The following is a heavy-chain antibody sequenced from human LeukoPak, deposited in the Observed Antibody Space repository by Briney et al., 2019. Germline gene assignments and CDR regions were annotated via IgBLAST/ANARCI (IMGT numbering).Heavy chain of an antibody. CDR2: IYYSGST. CDR1: GGSISSYY. D-gene: IGHD2-2*01. CDR3: ARNYCGSTSCYLGN. J-gene: IGHJ4*02. Sequence: PSETLSLTCTVSGGSISSYYWSWIRQPPGKGLEWIGYIYYSGSTNYNPSLKSRVTISVDTSKNQFSLKLSSVTAADTAVYYCARNYCGSTSCYLGNWGQGTLVTVSS. V-gene: IGHV4-59*08.